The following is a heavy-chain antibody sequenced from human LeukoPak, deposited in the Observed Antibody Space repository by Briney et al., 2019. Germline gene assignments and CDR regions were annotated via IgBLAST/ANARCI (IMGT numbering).Heavy chain of an antibody. CDR2: INPSGGST. J-gene: IGHJ4*02. D-gene: IGHD6-19*01. CDR3: ARAGYSSGWYEDY. Sequence: ASVKVSCKASGYTFTSYGISWVRQAPGQGLEWMGIINPSGGSTSYAQKFQGRVTMTRDMSTSTVYMELSRLRSDDTAVYYCARAGYSSGWYEDYWGQGTLVTVSS. V-gene: IGHV1-46*01. CDR1: GYTFTSYG.